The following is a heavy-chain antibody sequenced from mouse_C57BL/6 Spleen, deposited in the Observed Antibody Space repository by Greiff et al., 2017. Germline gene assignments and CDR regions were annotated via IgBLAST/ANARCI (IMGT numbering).Heavy chain of an antibody. CDR3: ARRPRGDYAMDY. J-gene: IGHJ4*01. D-gene: IGHD2-10*02. CDR1: GYTFTHYW. V-gene: IGHV1-63*01. Sequence: VQLQQSGAELVRPGPSVKMSCKASGYTFTHYWIGWAKQRPGHGLEWIGDSYPGGGYTNYNEKFKGKATLTADKSSSTAYMQFSSLTSEDSAIYYCARRPRGDYAMDYWGQGTSVTVAS. CDR2: SYPGGGYT.